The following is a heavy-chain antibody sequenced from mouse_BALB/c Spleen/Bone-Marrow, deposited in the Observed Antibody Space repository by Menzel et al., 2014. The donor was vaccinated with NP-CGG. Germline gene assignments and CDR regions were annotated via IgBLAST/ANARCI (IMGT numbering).Heavy chain of an antibody. CDR1: GFTCSSFG. CDR2: ISSGSSTI. V-gene: IGHV5-17*02. J-gene: IGHJ2*01. Sequence: EVMLVESGGGLVQPGGSRKLSCAASGFTCSSFGVHWVRQAPEKGLEWVAYISSGSSTIYYADTVKGRFTISRDNPKNTLFLQMTSLRSEDMAMYYCARGKYGYDYWGQGTTLTVSS. D-gene: IGHD2-10*02. CDR3: ARGKYGYDY.